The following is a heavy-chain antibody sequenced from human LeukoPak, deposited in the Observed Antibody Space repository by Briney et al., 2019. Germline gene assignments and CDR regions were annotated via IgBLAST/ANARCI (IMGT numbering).Heavy chain of an antibody. D-gene: IGHD2-8*02. CDR1: GGSISSYY. CDR3: AGHHPRNTVDF. J-gene: IGHJ4*02. Sequence: SETLSLTCTVSGGSISSYYWSWIRHPPGKGLEWVAYISDIGSINYNPSLKSRVTISLDTSKNQFSLKLSSVTAADTAVYYCAGHHPRNTVDFWGQGTLVTVSS. CDR2: ISDIGSI. V-gene: IGHV4-59*08.